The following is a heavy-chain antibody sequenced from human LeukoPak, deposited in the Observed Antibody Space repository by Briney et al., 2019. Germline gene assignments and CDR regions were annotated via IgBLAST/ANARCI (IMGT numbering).Heavy chain of an antibody. J-gene: IGHJ4*02. V-gene: IGHV4-59*01. CDR2: ISYSGST. CDR3: ARSHGLL. CDR1: GGSFSGYL. Sequence: PSETLSLTCTVSGGSFSGYLWSWIRQPPGKGLEWIGYISYSGSTNYNPSLKSRVTISLDTSKNQFSLKLSSVTAADTAVYYCARSHGLLWCQGTLVTVSS.